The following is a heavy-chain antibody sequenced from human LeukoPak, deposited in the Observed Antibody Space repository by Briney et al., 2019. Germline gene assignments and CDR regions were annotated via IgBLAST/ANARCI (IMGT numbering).Heavy chain of an antibody. V-gene: IGHV4-59*12. J-gene: IGHJ3*02. Sequence: PSETLSLNCTVSGGSISSYYWSWIRQPPGQGLEWIGYIYYSGSTNYNPSLKSRVTMSVDTSKNQFSLKLSSVTAADTAVYYCAREVRGAFDIWGQGTMVTVSS. CDR3: AREVRGAFDI. CDR2: IYYSGST. D-gene: IGHD3-16*01. CDR1: GGSISSYY.